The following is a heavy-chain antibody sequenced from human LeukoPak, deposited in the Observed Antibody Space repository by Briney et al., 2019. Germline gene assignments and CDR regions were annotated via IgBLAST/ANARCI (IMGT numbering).Heavy chain of an antibody. J-gene: IGHJ4*02. CDR1: GFTFSSYA. CDR2: ISGSGGST. CDR3: AKDSRITIFGVVTTNFDY. Sequence: GGSLRLSCAASGFTFSSYAMSWVRQAPGKGLEWVSAISGSGGSTYYADSVKGRFTISRDNSKNTLYLQMNSLRAKDTAVYYCAKDSRITIFGVVTTNFDYWGQGTLVTVSS. V-gene: IGHV3-23*01. D-gene: IGHD3-3*01.